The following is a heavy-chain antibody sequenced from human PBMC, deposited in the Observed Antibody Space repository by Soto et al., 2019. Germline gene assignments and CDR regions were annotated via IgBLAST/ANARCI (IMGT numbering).Heavy chain of an antibody. J-gene: IGHJ4*02. D-gene: IGHD3-22*01. Sequence: PSETLSLTCSISGGSLSGYYWTWTRQPPGKGLEWIGYIYYAGTTTYNPSLKIRVTISLDTPKNHFSLKMDSVTAADTAVYYCTRLGGFYQALDSWGQGVLVT. CDR1: GGSLSGYY. V-gene: IGHV4-59*08. CDR3: TRLGGFYQALDS. CDR2: IYYAGTT.